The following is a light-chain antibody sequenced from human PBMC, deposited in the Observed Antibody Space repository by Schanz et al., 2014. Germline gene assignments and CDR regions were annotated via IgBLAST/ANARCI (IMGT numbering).Light chain of an antibody. CDR1: SSDVGGYND. J-gene: IGLJ2*01. V-gene: IGLV2-14*01. CDR3: SSYRSSNTVV. Sequence: QSALTQPASVSGSPGQSITISCTGTSSDVGGYNDVSWYQQHPGKAPKLMIYEVSKRPSGVPDRFSGSKSGNTASLTVSGLQAEDEADYYCSSYRSSNTVVFGGGTKLTVL. CDR2: EVS.